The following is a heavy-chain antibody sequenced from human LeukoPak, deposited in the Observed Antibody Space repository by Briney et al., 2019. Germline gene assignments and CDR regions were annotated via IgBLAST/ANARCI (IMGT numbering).Heavy chain of an antibody. V-gene: IGHV3-23*01. CDR1: GFIFSSYA. J-gene: IGHJ3*02. D-gene: IGHD2-2*01. Sequence: GGSLRLSCAASGFIFSSYAMSWVRQAPGKGLEWVSAISGSGGSTYYADFVKGRFTISRDNSKNSLYLQMNSLRAEDAALYHCARGLVPAASGIGDAFDIWGQGTMVTVSS. CDR3: ARGLVPAASGIGDAFDI. CDR2: ISGSGGST.